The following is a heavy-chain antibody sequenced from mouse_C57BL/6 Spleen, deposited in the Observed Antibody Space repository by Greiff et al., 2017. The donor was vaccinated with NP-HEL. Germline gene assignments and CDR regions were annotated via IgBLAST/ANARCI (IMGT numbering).Heavy chain of an antibody. CDR3: TRMFSLYGSSYNWYFDV. D-gene: IGHD1-1*01. CDR2: ISSGGDYI. Sequence: DVKLVESGEGLVKPGGSLKLSCAASGFTFSSYAMSWVRQTPEKRLEWVAYISSGGDYIYYADTVKGRFTISRDNARNTLYLQMSSLKSEDTAMYYCTRMFSLYGSSYNWYFDVWGTGTTVTVSS. J-gene: IGHJ1*03. V-gene: IGHV5-9-1*02. CDR1: GFTFSSYA.